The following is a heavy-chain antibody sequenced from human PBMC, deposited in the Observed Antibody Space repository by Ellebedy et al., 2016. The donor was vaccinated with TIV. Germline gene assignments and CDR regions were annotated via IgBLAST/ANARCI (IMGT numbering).Heavy chain of an antibody. CDR1: GYTFTGYY. J-gene: IGHJ3*02. V-gene: IGHV1-2*04. Sequence: AASVKVSCKASGYTFTGYYMHWVRQAPGQGLEWMGWINPNSGGTNYAQKFQGWVTMTRDTSISTAYMGLSRLRSDDTAVYYCARDRLAVAGRDAFDIWGQGTMVTVSS. D-gene: IGHD6-19*01. CDR2: INPNSGGT. CDR3: ARDRLAVAGRDAFDI.